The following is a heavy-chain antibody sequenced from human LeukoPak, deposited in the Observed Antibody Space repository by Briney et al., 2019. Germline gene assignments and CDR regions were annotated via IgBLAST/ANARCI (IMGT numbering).Heavy chain of an antibody. CDR3: ARDSTVRFLEWLPLDYYYYYMDV. CDR1: GFTFSSYW. D-gene: IGHD3-3*01. V-gene: IGHV3-7*01. J-gene: IGHJ6*03. CDR2: IKQDGSEK. Sequence: GGSLRLSCAASGFTFSSYWMSWVRQAPGKGLEWVANIKQDGSEKYYVDSVKGRFTISRDNAKNSLYLQMNSLRAEDTAVYYCARDSTVRFLEWLPLDYYYYYMDVWGKGTTVTVSS.